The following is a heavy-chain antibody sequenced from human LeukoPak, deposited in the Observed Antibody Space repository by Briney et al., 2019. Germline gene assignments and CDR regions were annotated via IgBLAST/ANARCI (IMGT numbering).Heavy chain of an antibody. J-gene: IGHJ2*01. CDR1: GYSISSGCY. D-gene: IGHD2-8*01. CDR2: IHHSGST. Sequence: SETLSLTCTVSGYSISSGCYWGWIRQPPGKGLEWIGSIHHSGSTYYNPSLKSRVTISIDTSKNQFSLKLTSVTAADTAVYYCARDSGDIVLMVYTRYFDLWGRGTLVTVSS. CDR3: ARDSGDIVLMVYTRYFDL. V-gene: IGHV4-38-2*02.